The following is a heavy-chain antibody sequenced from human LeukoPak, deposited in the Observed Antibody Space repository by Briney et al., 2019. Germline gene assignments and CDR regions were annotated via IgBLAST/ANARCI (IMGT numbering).Heavy chain of an antibody. Sequence: SETLSLTCTVSGGSIFGYYWIWIRQPAGRGLEWVGRSYTTGTTNYNPSLESRLTMSVDTSRRQFSLKLTSVTAADTAFYYCARSPLGSAFDIWGQGAMVTVSS. CDR1: GGSIFGYY. CDR3: ARSPLGSAFDI. D-gene: IGHD3-16*01. V-gene: IGHV4-4*07. J-gene: IGHJ3*02. CDR2: SYTTGTT.